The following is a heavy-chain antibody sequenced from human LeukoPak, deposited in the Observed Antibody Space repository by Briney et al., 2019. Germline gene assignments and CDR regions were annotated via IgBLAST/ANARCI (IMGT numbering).Heavy chain of an antibody. Sequence: PSQTLSLTCTVSGGSISSGGYYWSWIRQHPGKGLEWIGYIYYSGSTYYNPSLKSRVTISVDTSKNQFSLKPSSVTAADTAVYYCARVYGGNPIPYYFDYWGQGTLVTVSS. V-gene: IGHV4-31*03. J-gene: IGHJ4*02. CDR1: GGSISSGGYY. CDR3: ARVYGGNPIPYYFDY. D-gene: IGHD4-23*01. CDR2: IYYSGST.